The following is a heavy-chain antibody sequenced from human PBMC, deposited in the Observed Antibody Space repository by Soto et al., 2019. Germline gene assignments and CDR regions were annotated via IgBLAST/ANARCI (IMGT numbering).Heavy chain of an antibody. V-gene: IGHV1-69*13. D-gene: IGHD1-26*01. J-gene: IGHJ6*02. CDR1: GGTFSSYA. CDR3: ARGVGATIYYYYYGMDV. CDR2: IIPIFGTA. Sequence: SVKVSCKASGGTFSSYAISWVRQAPGQGLEWMGGIIPIFGTANYAQKFQGRVTITXXXXXXXXXXXXXXXXXXXXXXXXCARGVGATIYYYYYGMDVWGQGTTVTVSS.